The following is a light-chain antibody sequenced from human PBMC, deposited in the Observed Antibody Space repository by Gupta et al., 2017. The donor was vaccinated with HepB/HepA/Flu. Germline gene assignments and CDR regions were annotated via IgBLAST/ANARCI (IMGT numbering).Light chain of an antibody. CDR3: QVWDSSGVV. V-gene: IGLV3-21*03. Sequence: SYVLTKPHSVSVGTGTAARITCGGNNIGSKSVHWYQQKPGQAPVLVVYDDSDRPSGIPERFSGSNSGNTATLTISRVEAGDEADYYCQVWDSSGVVVGGGTKLSVL. CDR1: NIGSKS. CDR2: DDS. J-gene: IGLJ2*01.